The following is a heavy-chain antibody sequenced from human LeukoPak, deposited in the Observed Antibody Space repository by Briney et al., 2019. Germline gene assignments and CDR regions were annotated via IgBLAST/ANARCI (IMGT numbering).Heavy chain of an antibody. Sequence: ASETLSLTCTVSGGSISSYYWSWIRQPPGKGLEWIGYIYYSGSTNYNPSLKSRVTISVDTSKNQFSLKLSSVTAADTAVYYCAREYGDLQYYFDYWGQGTLVTVSS. CDR3: AREYGDLQYYFDY. V-gene: IGHV4-59*01. D-gene: IGHD5-24*01. CDR2: IYYSGST. CDR1: GGSISSYY. J-gene: IGHJ4*02.